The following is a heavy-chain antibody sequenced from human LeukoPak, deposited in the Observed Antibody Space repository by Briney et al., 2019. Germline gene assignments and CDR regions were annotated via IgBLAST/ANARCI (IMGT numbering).Heavy chain of an antibody. CDR2: ISSGAGTI. Sequence: GSLRLSCAASGFTFSAHYMSWIRQAPGKGLEWVSYISSGAGTIYYADSVKGRFAISRDNAKNSLYLEMNSLRVEDTAVYYCARAGDGHLDYWGQGTLVIVSS. V-gene: IGHV3-11*01. CDR1: GFTFSAHY. CDR3: ARAGDGHLDY. J-gene: IGHJ4*02. D-gene: IGHD1-1*01.